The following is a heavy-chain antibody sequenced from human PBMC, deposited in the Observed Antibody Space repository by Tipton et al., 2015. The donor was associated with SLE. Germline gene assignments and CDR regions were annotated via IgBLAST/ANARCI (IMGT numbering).Heavy chain of an antibody. Sequence: SLRLSCGAFGFTFSKYGMHWVRQAPGKGLEWLAIIYHDGSDIFYSESVKGRFTISRDNSKNTLYLQMNSLRAEDTAMYYCTRDDSSGYFLSWGQGTLVTVSS. CDR3: TRDDSSGYFLS. CDR1: GFTFSKYG. V-gene: IGHV3-33*01. CDR2: IYHDGSDI. J-gene: IGHJ4*02. D-gene: IGHD3-22*01.